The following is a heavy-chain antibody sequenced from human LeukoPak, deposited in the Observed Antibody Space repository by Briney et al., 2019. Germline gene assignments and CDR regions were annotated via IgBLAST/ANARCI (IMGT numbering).Heavy chain of an antibody. D-gene: IGHD6-13*01. CDR1: GFDFSRNG. CDR2: IWYDDNSNK. CDR3: ARELHMPAAGWQIRH. V-gene: IGHV3-33*01. J-gene: IGHJ1*01. Sequence: PGRSLRLSCAASGFDFSRNGMHWVRQAPGKGLEWLAIIWYDDNSNKYYADSVKGRFTISRDNSKNTLYLQMNSLRAEDTAVYYCARELHMPAAGWQIRHWGQGTLVTVSS.